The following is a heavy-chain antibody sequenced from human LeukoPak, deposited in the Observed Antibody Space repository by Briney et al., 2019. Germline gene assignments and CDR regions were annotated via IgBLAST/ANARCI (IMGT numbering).Heavy chain of an antibody. Sequence: SETLSLTCAVYGGSFSGCYWSWIRQPPGKGLEWIGEINHSGSTNYNPSLKSRVTISVDTSKNQFSLKLSSVTAADTAVYYCAGGYCSSTSCYTSNYYYYGMDVWGQGTTVTVSS. D-gene: IGHD2-2*02. V-gene: IGHV4-34*01. CDR3: AGGYCSSTSCYTSNYYYYGMDV. J-gene: IGHJ6*02. CDR2: INHSGST. CDR1: GGSFSGCY.